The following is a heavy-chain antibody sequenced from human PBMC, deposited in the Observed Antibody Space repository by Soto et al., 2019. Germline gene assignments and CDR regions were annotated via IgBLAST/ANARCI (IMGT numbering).Heavy chain of an antibody. J-gene: IGHJ3*02. CDR2: MYYSGST. CDR1: GGSVSSGSYY. D-gene: IGHD3-3*01. Sequence: SEILSLTCTVSGGSVSSGSYYWSWIRQPPGKGLEWIGYMYYSGSTNYNPSLKSRVTISLDTSKNQFSLKLSSVTAADTAVYFCARTRDFWSGNDAFDIWGQGTMVTVS. CDR3: ARTRDFWSGNDAFDI. V-gene: IGHV4-61*01.